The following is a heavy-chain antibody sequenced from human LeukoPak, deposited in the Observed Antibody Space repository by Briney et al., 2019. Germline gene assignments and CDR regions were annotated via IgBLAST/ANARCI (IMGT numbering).Heavy chain of an antibody. D-gene: IGHD3-10*01. CDR2: IYYSGST. J-gene: IGHJ6*03. CDR1: GGSISGSSYY. V-gene: IGHV4-39*01. CDR3: ASVRRGFGESSKYYAYYYMHV. Sequence: SETLSLTCTVSGGSISGSSYYWGWIRQPPGKGLEWIGSIYYSGSTYYNPSLKSRVTISVDTSNNQFSLKLSAVTAADTAVYYCASVRRGFGESSKYYAYYYMHVWGNGTTVTIAS.